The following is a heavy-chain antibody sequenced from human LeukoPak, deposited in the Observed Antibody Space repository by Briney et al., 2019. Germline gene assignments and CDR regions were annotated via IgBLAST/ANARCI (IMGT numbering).Heavy chain of an antibody. V-gene: IGHV3-7*01. J-gene: IGHJ5*02. CDR3: ARVGEYCSGGSCYFNWFDP. Sequence: GGSLRLSCAASGFTFSDYWMNWVRQAPGKGLEWVASIKEDGSDKYYVDSVKGRFTISRDNAKNSLYLEMNSLRAEDTAVYYCARVGEYCSGGSCYFNWFDPWGQGTLVTVSS. D-gene: IGHD2-15*01. CDR2: IKEDGSDK. CDR1: GFTFSDYW.